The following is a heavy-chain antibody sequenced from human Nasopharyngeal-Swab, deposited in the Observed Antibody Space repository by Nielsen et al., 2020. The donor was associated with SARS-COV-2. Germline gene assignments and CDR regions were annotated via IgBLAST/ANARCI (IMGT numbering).Heavy chain of an antibody. CDR3: ARIYTRRCTNNICIGYFDY. Sequence: SETLSLICAVSGASITSAGYSWNWIRQPPGKDLEWIGYINHSGNTYYNPSLWGRVTISEDTSSNQFSLTLTSVTAADTATYYCARIYTRRCTNNICIGYFDYWGQGALVTVSS. D-gene: IGHD2-15*01. J-gene: IGHJ4*02. CDR2: INHSGNT. V-gene: IGHV4-30-2*01. CDR1: GASITSAGYS.